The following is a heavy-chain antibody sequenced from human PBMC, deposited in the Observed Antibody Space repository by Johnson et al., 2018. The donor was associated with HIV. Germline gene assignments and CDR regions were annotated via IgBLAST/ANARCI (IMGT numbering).Heavy chain of an antibody. Sequence: EVQLVESGGGLVQPGGSLRLSCAASGFTFRNYDMHWVRQATVKSLEWVSAIRSAGDTYYSGPVKGRCTISRESAKNSLYLQINSLRAGDTAVYYCVRDRRGGAFDIWGQGTMVTVSS. CDR1: GFTFRNYD. V-gene: IGHV3-13*01. J-gene: IGHJ3*02. D-gene: IGHD3-16*01. CDR3: VRDRRGGAFDI. CDR2: IRSAGDT.